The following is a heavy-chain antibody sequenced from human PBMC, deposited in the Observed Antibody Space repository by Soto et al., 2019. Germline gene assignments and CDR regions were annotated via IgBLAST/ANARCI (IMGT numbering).Heavy chain of an antibody. CDR2: ISAYNGNT. J-gene: IGHJ6*02. CDR1: GYTFTSYG. Sequence: QVQLVQSGAEVKKPGASVKVSCKASGYTFTSYGISWVRQAPGQGLEWMGWISAYNGNTNYAQKLQGRVTMTTDTATSTAYMELRSLRSDDTAVYYCARGSVQQLAYYYYGMDVWGQGTTVTVSS. V-gene: IGHV1-18*01. CDR3: ARGSVQQLAYYYYGMDV. D-gene: IGHD6-13*01.